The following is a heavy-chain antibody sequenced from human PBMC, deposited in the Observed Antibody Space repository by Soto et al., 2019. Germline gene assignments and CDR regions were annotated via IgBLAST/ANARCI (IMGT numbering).Heavy chain of an antibody. CDR1: GFTVSSSY. V-gene: IGHV3-53*02. CDR3: AKDLGPLRLLNYYFYGLEV. Sequence: EVQLVETGGGVIQRGGSLRLSCNASGFTVSSSYMSWVRQAPGMGLEWVAVIESGGSTHYADSVKGRFTISRDNSKNMIYLQLHTLRAEDTAVYYCAKDLGPLRLLNYYFYGLEVWGQGTTVTVSS. CDR2: IESGGST. D-gene: IGHD2-15*01. J-gene: IGHJ6*02.